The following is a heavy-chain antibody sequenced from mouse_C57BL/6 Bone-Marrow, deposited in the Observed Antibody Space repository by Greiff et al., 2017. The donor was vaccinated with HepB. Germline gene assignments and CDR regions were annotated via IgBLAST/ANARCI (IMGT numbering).Heavy chain of an antibody. CDR1: GYTFTSYG. V-gene: IGHV1-81*01. J-gene: IGHJ1*03. CDR2: IYPRSGNT. D-gene: IGHD2-4*01. CDR3: AGLRRDWYFDV. Sequence: QVQLQQSGAELARPGASVKLSCKASGYTFTSYGISWVKQRTGQGLEWIGEIYPRSGNTYYNEKFKGKATLTVDKSSSTAYMQLSSLTSEDSAVYYCAGLRRDWYFDVWGTGTTVTVSS.